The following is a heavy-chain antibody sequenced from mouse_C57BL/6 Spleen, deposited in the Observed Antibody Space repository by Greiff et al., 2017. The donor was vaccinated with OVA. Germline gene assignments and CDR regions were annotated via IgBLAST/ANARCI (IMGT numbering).Heavy chain of an antibody. J-gene: IGHJ1*03. Sequence: EVQLQESGPGLVKPSQSLSLTCSVTGYSITSGYYWNWIRQFPGNKLEWMGYLSYDGSNNYNPSLKNRISITRDTSKNHFVLKLKSVTTEDTATYYCAILLRSYWYFDVWGTGTTVTVSS. D-gene: IGHD1-1*01. CDR2: LSYDGSN. V-gene: IGHV3-6*01. CDR3: AILLRSYWYFDV. CDR1: GYSITSGYY.